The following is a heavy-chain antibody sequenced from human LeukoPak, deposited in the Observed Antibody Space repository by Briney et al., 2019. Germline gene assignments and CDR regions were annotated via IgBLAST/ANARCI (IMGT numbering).Heavy chain of an antibody. CDR1: GFTFSSYS. D-gene: IGHD3-22*01. Sequence: GGSLRLSCAASGFTFSSYSMNWVRQAPGKGLEWVSSISSSSSYIYYADSVKGRFTISRDNAKNSLYLQINSLRAEDTAVYYCAKILHYYDSSGPWDYWGQGTLVTVSS. CDR3: AKILHYYDSSGPWDY. V-gene: IGHV3-21*01. CDR2: ISSSSSYI. J-gene: IGHJ4*02.